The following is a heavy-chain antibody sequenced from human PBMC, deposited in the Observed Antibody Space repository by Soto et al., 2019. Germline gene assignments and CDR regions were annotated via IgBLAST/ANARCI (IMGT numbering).Heavy chain of an antibody. CDR1: GYTFTSYG. Sequence: QVQLVQSGAEVKKPGASVKVSCKASGYTFTSYGISWVRQAPGQGLEWMGWISAYNGNTNYAQKLQGRVTMTTDTSTSTAYMELRRLRSDETAVYSCARDWETTVTTQPDYWGQGTLVTVSS. J-gene: IGHJ4*02. D-gene: IGHD4-17*01. CDR2: ISAYNGNT. V-gene: IGHV1-18*01. CDR3: ARDWETTVTTQPDY.